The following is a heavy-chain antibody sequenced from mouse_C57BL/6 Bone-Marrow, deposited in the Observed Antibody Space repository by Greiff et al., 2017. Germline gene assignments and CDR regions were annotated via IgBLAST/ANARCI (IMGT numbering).Heavy chain of an antibody. CDR3: ARDSPYYYAMDY. D-gene: IGHD6-1*01. J-gene: IGHJ4*01. V-gene: IGHV1-76*01. CDR2: IYPGSGNT. CDR1: GYTFTDYY. Sequence: QVQLQQSGAELVRPGASVKLSCKASGYTFTDYYINWVKQRPGQGLEWIARIYPGSGNTYYNEKFKGKATLTAEKSSSTAYMQLSSLTSEDSAVYFCARDSPYYYAMDYWGQGTSVTVSS.